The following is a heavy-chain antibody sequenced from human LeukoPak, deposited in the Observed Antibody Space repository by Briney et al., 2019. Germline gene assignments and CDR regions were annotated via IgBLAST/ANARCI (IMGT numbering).Heavy chain of an antibody. CDR2: INPNSGGT. J-gene: IGHJ3*02. D-gene: IGHD1-26*01. V-gene: IGHV1-2*02. Sequence: ASVKVSCKASGYTFTGYYMHWVRQAPGQGLEWMGWINPNSGGTNYAQKFQGRVTMTRDTSTSTVYMELSSLRSEDTAVYYCARAPMGRRRAHDAFDIWGQGTMVTVSS. CDR1: GYTFTGYY. CDR3: ARAPMGRRRAHDAFDI.